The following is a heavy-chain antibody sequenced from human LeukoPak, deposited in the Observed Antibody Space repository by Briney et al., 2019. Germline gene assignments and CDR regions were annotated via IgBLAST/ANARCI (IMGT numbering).Heavy chain of an antibody. CDR3: VRDRDYYDSSSYYAYYYYMDV. J-gene: IGHJ6*03. CDR1: GFTFGSYS. CDR2: IGRSSSSI. D-gene: IGHD3-22*01. Sequence: GGSLRLSCAASGFTFGSYSINWVRQAPGKGLEWVSYIGRSSSSIYYADSVKGRFTISRDNAKDSVYLQLNSLRAEDTAVYYCVRDRDYYDSSSYYAYYYYMDVWGKGTTVTVSS. V-gene: IGHV3-48*01.